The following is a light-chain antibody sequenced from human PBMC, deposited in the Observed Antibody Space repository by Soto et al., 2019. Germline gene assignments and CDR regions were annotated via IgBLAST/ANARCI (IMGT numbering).Light chain of an antibody. CDR2: DVS. CDR1: QDIRGA. Sequence: AIQVTQSPSSLSASVGDRVTITCRASQDIRGALAWYQQKPGKAPRLLIFDVSTLETGVPSRFSGGGSGTDFTLTISSLQPEDFGTYYCQQFNSYPITFGHGTRLAIK. V-gene: IGKV1-13*02. J-gene: IGKJ5*01. CDR3: QQFNSYPIT.